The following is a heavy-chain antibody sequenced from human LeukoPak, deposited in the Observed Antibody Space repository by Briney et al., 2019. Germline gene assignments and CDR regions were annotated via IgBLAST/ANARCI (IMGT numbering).Heavy chain of an antibody. CDR1: GGSIKNYY. CDR3: ARHRSDTGGKKGVNWFDP. CDR2: IYFGGTT. J-gene: IGHJ5*02. Sequence: PSKTLSLTCSVSGGSIKNYYWSWIRQPPGKGLEWLSNIYFGGTTDYNSSLKSRLTISVDTFKNQLSLNLQSVTAADTATYYCARHRSDTGGKKGVNWFDPWGQGTLVTVSS. V-gene: IGHV4-59*01. D-gene: IGHD4-23*01.